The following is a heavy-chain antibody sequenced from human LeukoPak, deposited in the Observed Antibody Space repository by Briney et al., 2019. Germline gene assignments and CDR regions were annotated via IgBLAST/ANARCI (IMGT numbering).Heavy chain of an antibody. D-gene: IGHD5-18*01. Sequence: GGSLRLSCAASGFTFDDYAMHWVRQAPGKGLEWVSGISWNSGSIGYADSVKGRFTISRDNAKNSLYLQMNSLRAEDTALYYCAKVDTAMVTGAFDIWGQGTLVTVSS. CDR1: GFTFDDYA. CDR3: AKVDTAMVTGAFDI. CDR2: ISWNSGSI. V-gene: IGHV3-9*01. J-gene: IGHJ3*02.